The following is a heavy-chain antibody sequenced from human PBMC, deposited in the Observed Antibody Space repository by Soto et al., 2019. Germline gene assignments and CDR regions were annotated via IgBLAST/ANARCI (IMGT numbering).Heavy chain of an antibody. CDR2: INAVNGNT. V-gene: IGHV1-3*01. CDR1: GGTFSSHA. CDR3: ARDRIRRLEFFDP. J-gene: IGHJ5*02. D-gene: IGHD3-10*01. Sequence: ASVKVSCTASGGTFSSHAISWVRQAPGQRLEWMGWINAVNGNTNYAQKFQGRVTITRDTSASTAYMELSSLRSEDTAVYYCARDRIRRLEFFDPWGQGTLVTVSS.